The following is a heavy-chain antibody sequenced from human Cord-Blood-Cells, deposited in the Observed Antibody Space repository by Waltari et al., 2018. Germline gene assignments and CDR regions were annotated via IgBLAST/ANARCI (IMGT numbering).Heavy chain of an antibody. Sequence: QVQLVQSGAEVKKPGASVKVSCKASGYTFTSYGISWVRQAPGQGLEWMGRIIPVLGIANYAQKFQGRVTITADKSTSTAYMELSSLRSEDTAVYYCATARNPVDIVATLPLPPADDAFDIWGQGTMVTVSS. CDR2: IIPVLGIA. CDR1: GYTFTSYG. CDR3: ATARNPVDIVATLPLPPADDAFDI. J-gene: IGHJ3*02. D-gene: IGHD5-12*01. V-gene: IGHV1-69*04.